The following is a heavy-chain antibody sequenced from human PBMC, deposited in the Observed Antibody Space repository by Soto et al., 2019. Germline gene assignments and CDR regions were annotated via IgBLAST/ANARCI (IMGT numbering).Heavy chain of an antibody. CDR1: GGSFSGYY. V-gene: IGHV4-34*01. J-gene: IGHJ4*02. Sequence: SETLSLTCAVYGGSFSGYYWSWIRQPPGKGLEWIGEINHSGSTNYNPSLKSRVTISVDTSKNQFSLKLSSVTAADTAVYYCARGRRRVMVRGVMSTPSDSLFDYWGQGTLVTVSS. CDR3: ARGRRRVMVRGVMSTPSDSLFDY. D-gene: IGHD3-10*01. CDR2: INHSGST.